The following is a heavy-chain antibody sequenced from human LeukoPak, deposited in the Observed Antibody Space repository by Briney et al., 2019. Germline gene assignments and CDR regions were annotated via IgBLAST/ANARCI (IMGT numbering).Heavy chain of an antibody. CDR3: ASPQRFGQLFFYY. CDR1: GFTFSDHY. J-gene: IGHJ4*02. Sequence: PGGSLRLSCAASGFTFSDHYMDWVRQAPGKGLEWIGRTKNKAHTYTTEYAASVKGRFTISRDDSKNSLYLQMNSLTTEDTAVYYCASPQRFGQLFFYYWGQGTLVTVSS. D-gene: IGHD3-10*01. CDR2: TKNKAHTYTT. V-gene: IGHV3-72*01.